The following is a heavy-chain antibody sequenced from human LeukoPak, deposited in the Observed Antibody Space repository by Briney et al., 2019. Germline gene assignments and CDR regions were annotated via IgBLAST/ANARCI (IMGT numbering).Heavy chain of an antibody. J-gene: IGHJ6*02. V-gene: IGHV3-7*03. D-gene: IGHD3-16*01. Sequence: GGSLRLSCAASGFTFSSYWMNWARQAPGKGLVWVASINHNGNVNYYVDSVKGRFTISRDNAKNSLYLQMSNLRAEDTAVYFCARGGGLDVWGQGATVTVSS. CDR2: INHNGNVN. CDR1: GFTFSSYW. CDR3: ARGGGLDV.